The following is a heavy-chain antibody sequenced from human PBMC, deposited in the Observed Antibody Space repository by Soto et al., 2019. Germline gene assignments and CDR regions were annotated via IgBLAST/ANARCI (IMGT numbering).Heavy chain of an antibody. J-gene: IGHJ6*02. CDR1: GFNFRTYA. V-gene: IGHV3-23*01. D-gene: IGHD3-10*01. Sequence: EVQLLQSGGALVQPGGSLSLSCTASGFNFRTYAMSWVRQAPGKGLEWVSTFTDTGGNAYNADSAKGRFTISRDNSKNTLYLQMNSLGVDDTAIYYWATPHSRVLVRGFVSYTMDVWGPGTTVTVS. CDR3: ATPHSRVLVRGFVSYTMDV. CDR2: FTDTGGNA.